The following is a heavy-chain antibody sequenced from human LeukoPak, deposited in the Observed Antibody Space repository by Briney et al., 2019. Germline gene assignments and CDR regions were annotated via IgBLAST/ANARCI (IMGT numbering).Heavy chain of an antibody. J-gene: IGHJ6*03. CDR1: GFTFASLG. Sequence: GGSLRLSCTTPGFTFASLGMHWVRQAPGKGLVWVSRINSDGSSTSYADSVKGRFTISRDNAKNTLYLQMNSLRAEDTAVYYCARRSSGPLYYYYYYMDVWGKGTTVTVSS. D-gene: IGHD3-22*01. V-gene: IGHV3-74*01. CDR2: INSDGSST. CDR3: ARRSSGPLYYYYYYMDV.